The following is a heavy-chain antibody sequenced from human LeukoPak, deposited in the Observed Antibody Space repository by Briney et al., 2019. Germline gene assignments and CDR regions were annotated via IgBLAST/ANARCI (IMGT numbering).Heavy chain of an antibody. CDR2: VDPEDGET. Sequence: ASVKVSRKVSGYTFTDYYMHWVQQAPGKGLEWMGLVDPEDGETIYAEKFQGRVTITADTSTDTAYMELSSLRSEDTAVYYCATDYCGGDCYPAEYFQHWGQGTLVTVSS. CDR1: GYTFTDYY. V-gene: IGHV1-69-2*01. J-gene: IGHJ1*01. D-gene: IGHD2-21*01. CDR3: ATDYCGGDCYPAEYFQH.